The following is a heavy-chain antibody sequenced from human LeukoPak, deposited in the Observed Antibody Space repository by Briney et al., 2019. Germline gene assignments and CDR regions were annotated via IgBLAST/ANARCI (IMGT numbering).Heavy chain of an antibody. CDR1: GFTFSTYV. Sequence: SGGSLRLSCSVSGFTFSTYVMHWVRQAPGKGPEYVSAISSNGDNTYYAGSVKGRFTISRDNSKNTLYLQMSSLRADDTAVYYCVRGTGYWGQGTLVTVSS. V-gene: IGHV3-64D*06. CDR3: VRGTGY. J-gene: IGHJ4*02. CDR2: ISSNGDNT.